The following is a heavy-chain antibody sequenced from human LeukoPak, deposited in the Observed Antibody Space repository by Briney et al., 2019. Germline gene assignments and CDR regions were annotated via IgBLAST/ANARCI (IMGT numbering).Heavy chain of an antibody. D-gene: IGHD3-3*01. Sequence: SVKVSCKASGGTFSSYAISWVRQAPGQGLEWMGGIIPIFGTANYAQKFQGRVTITADESTSTAYMELSSLRSEDTAVYCCASLGFWSGYYRFNWFDPWGQGTLVTVSS. CDR1: GGTFSSYA. V-gene: IGHV1-69*13. J-gene: IGHJ5*02. CDR3: ASLGFWSGYYRFNWFDP. CDR2: IIPIFGTA.